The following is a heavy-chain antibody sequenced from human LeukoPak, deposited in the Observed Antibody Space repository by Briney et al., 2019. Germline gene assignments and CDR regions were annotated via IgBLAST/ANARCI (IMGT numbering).Heavy chain of an antibody. J-gene: IGHJ6*02. CDR2: IKQDGSEK. D-gene: IGHD1-1*01. CDR1: GFTFSSYS. CDR3: VRSHNMDV. Sequence: GGSLRLSCAASGFTFSSYSIHWVRQAPGKGLEWVANIKQDGSEKYYVDSVKGRFTISRDNAKNSLYVQMNSPRVEDTAVYYCVRSHNMDVWGQGTTVTVSS. V-gene: IGHV3-7*01.